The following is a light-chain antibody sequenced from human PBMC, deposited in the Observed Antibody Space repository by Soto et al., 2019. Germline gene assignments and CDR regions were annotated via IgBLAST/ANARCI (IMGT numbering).Light chain of an antibody. J-gene: IGLJ2*01. Sequence: QSVLTQPPSVSGAPGQRVTISCTGTSSNIGPGYDVHWYQHLPGKAPKLLIYSNHNRPSGVPDRFSGSKSGSSASLAISGLQAEDEADYFCQSYDISLSASVFGGGTKLTVL. CDR3: QSYDISLSASV. CDR2: SNH. CDR1: SSNIGPGYD. V-gene: IGLV1-40*01.